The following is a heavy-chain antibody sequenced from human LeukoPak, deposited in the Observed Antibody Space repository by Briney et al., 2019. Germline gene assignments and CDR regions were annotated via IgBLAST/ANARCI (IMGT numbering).Heavy chain of an antibody. CDR2: INHEGGGI. D-gene: IGHD1-1*01. CDR3: ATYINWVAGDV. CDR1: GFTFSESW. J-gene: IGHJ6*02. V-gene: IGHV3-7*01. Sequence: GSLRLSCAASGFTFSESWMSWVRQVPGQGLEWVAHINHEGGGIQYVDSVKGRFTISRDNAKGSVYLQMNSLRAEDTAIYHCATYINWVAGDVWGQGTTVIVSS.